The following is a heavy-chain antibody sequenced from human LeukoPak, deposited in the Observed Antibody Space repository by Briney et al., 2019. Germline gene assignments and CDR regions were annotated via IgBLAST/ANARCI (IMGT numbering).Heavy chain of an antibody. CDR1: GGSISSSSYY. D-gene: IGHD2-2*01. Sequence: SETLSLTCTVSGGSISSSSYYWGWIRQPPGKGLEWIGYIYYSGSTYYNPSLKSRVTISVDTSKNQFSLKLSSVTAADTAVYYCASVDCSSTSCPFDYWGQGTLVTVSS. J-gene: IGHJ4*02. V-gene: IGHV4-30-4*08. CDR3: ASVDCSSTSCPFDY. CDR2: IYYSGST.